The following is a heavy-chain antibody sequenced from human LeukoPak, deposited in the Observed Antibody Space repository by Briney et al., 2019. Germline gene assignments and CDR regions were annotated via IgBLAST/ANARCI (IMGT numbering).Heavy chain of an antibody. V-gene: IGHV1-2*06. Sequence: ASVKVSCKASGYTFTGYYMHWVRQAPRQGLEWMGRINPNSGGTNYAQKFQGRVTMTRDTSISTAYMELSRLRSDDTAVYYCARDIFLSEDTAPGYWGQGTLVTVSS. CDR2: INPNSGGT. CDR3: ARDIFLSEDTAPGY. CDR1: GYTFTGYY. D-gene: IGHD5-18*01. J-gene: IGHJ4*02.